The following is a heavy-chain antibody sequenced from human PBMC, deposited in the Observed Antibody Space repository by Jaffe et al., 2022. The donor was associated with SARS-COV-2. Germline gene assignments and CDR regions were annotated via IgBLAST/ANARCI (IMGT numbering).Heavy chain of an antibody. Sequence: QVQLQESGPGLVKPSQTLSLTCTVSGGSISSGSYYWSWIRQPAGKGLEWIGRIYTSGSTNYNPSLKSRVTISVDTSKNQFSLKLSSVTAADTAVYYCARADGYSYGSFDYWGQGTLVTVSS. CDR1: GGSISSGSYY. D-gene: IGHD5-18*01. CDR3: ARADGYSYGSFDY. V-gene: IGHV4-61*02. J-gene: IGHJ4*02. CDR2: IYTSGST.